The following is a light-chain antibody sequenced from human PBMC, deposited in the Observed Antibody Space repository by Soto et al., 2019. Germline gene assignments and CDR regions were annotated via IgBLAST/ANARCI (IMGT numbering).Light chain of an antibody. CDR3: SSYAGSNNYV. J-gene: IGLJ1*01. CDR1: SSDVGGYNY. V-gene: IGLV2-8*01. Sequence: QSALTQPPSASGSPGQSVTISCTGTSSDVGGYNYVSWYQLHAGKAPKLIVYEVSKRPSDVPDRFSASKSGNTASLTVSGLQTEDEADYYCSSYAGSNNYVFGIGTKLTVL. CDR2: EVS.